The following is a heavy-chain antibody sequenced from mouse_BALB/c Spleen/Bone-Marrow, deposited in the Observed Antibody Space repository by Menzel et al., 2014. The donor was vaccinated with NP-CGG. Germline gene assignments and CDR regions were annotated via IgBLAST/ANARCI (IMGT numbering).Heavy chain of an antibody. D-gene: IGHD2-3*01. Sequence: LEESGAELMKPGASVKISCKATGYTFSSYWIEWVKQRPGHGLEWIGEILPGSGSTNYNEKFKGKATFTADTSSNTAFMQLSSLTSEDSAVYYCARRGYDGYHWGQGTTLTVSS. CDR2: ILPGSGST. J-gene: IGHJ2*01. CDR3: ARRGYDGYH. CDR1: GYTFSSYW. V-gene: IGHV1-9*01.